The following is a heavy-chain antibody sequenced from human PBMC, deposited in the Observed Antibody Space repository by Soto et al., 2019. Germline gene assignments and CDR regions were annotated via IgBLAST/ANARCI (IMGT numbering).Heavy chain of an antibody. CDR1: GGSFSGYY. J-gene: IGHJ4*02. Sequence: PSETLSLTCAVYGGSFSGYYWSWIRQPPGKGLEWIGEINHSGSTNYNPSLKSRVTISVDTSKNQFSLKLSSVTAADTAVYYCASTYYDILTGYGVIEDYWGQGTLVTVSS. CDR2: INHSGST. D-gene: IGHD3-9*01. CDR3: ASTYYDILTGYGVIEDY. V-gene: IGHV4-34*01.